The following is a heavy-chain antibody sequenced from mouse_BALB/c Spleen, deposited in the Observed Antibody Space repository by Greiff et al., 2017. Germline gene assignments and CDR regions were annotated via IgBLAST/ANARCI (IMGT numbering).Heavy chain of an antibody. D-gene: IGHD1-1*01. V-gene: IGHV1-63*01. J-gene: IGHJ2*01. CDR3: ARRIFTTSYYFDY. Sequence: VQLQQSGAELMKPGASVKISCKASGYAFTNYWLGWVKQRPGHGLEWIGDIYPGSGNTYYNEKFKGKATLTADKSSGTAYMQLSSLTSEDSAVYFCARRIFTTSYYFDYWGQGTTLTVSS. CDR1: GYAFTNYW. CDR2: IYPGSGNT.